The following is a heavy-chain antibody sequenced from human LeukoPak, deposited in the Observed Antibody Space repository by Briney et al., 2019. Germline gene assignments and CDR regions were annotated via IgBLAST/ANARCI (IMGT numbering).Heavy chain of an antibody. CDR2: IYHSGST. CDR3: ARESPLTMVRGVIIVIDY. CDR1: GGSISSTNW. J-gene: IGHJ4*02. V-gene: IGHV4-4*02. D-gene: IGHD3-10*01. Sequence: SGTLSLTCAVSGGSISSTNWWSWVRQPPGKGLKWIGEIYHSGSTNYNPSLKSRVIISVDKSKNQFSLKLSSVTAADTAVYYCARESPLTMVRGVIIVIDYWGQGTLVTVSS.